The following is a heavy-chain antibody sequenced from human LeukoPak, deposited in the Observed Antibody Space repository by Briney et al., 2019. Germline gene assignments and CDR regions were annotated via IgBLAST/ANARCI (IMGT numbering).Heavy chain of an antibody. D-gene: IGHD4/OR15-4a*01. J-gene: IGHJ4*02. V-gene: IGHV4-34*01. CDR2: INHSGST. CDR1: GGSFSGYY. CDR3: ARVRGAGLLDY. Sequence: SETLSLTCAVYGGSFSGYYWSWIRQPPGKGLEWIGEINHSGSTNYNPSLKGRVTISVDTSKNQFSLKLSSVTAADTAVYYCARVRGAGLLDYWGQGTLVTVSS.